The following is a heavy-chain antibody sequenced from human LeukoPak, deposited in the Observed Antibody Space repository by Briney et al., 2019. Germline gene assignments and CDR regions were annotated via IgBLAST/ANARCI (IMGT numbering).Heavy chain of an antibody. CDR3: ATPPEGYRVVDY. J-gene: IGHJ4*02. CDR2: IYSGGST. Sequence: PGGSLRLSCAASGFTVSSNYMSWVRQAPGKGLEWVSVIYSGGSTYYADSVRGRFTISRDNSKNTLYLQMNSLRAEDTAVYYCATPPEGYRVVDYWGQGTLVTVSS. V-gene: IGHV3-53*01. D-gene: IGHD5-18*01. CDR1: GFTVSSNY.